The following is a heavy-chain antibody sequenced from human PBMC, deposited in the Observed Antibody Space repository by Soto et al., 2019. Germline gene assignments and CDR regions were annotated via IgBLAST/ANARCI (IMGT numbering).Heavy chain of an antibody. Sequence: QVQLVQSGAEMKKPGSSVKVSCQSSGGTFNTYAMNWVRQAPGQGPEWMGDISPMFGAANYAPKFQGRVTSTADESPGTSYMQLGSLTSEDPALYFCAREVQVHTPAFVYWGQGTLVTVSS. V-gene: IGHV1-69*19. J-gene: IGHJ4*02. D-gene: IGHD3-10*01. CDR1: GGTFNTYA. CDR3: AREVQVHTPAFVY. CDR2: ISPMFGAA.